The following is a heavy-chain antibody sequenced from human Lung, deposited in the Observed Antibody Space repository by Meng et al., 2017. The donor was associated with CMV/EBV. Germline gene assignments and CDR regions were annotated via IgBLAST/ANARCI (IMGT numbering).Heavy chain of an antibody. CDR2: IIPIFGIA. CDR3: ARDRTGDCSSTSCYNYYYYYGMDV. J-gene: IGHJ6*02. Sequence: SXXVSXKASGGTFSSYAISWVRQAPGQGLEWMGGIIPIFGIANYAQKFQGRVTITTDESTSTAYMEVSSLRSEDTAVYYCARDRTGDCSSTSCYNYYYYYGMDVWXQGTXVNGAS. D-gene: IGHD2-2*02. CDR1: GGTFSSYA. V-gene: IGHV1-69*05.